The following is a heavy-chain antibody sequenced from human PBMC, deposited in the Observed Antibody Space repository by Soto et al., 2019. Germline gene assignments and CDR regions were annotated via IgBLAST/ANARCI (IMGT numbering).Heavy chain of an antibody. CDR1: VDTFNKYA. V-gene: IGHV1-69*13. CDR2: INPLFGTP. Sequence: SSLKLSCKAAVDTFNKYAIDWVRKATGKGLEWMGGINPLFGTPNYAQRFQGRVTISAAEVTSTAYMELRSLRSDDTGVYYCARQLDYDTSGYYYAYWGQGTLVTVSS. CDR3: ARQLDYDTSGYYYAY. D-gene: IGHD3-22*01. J-gene: IGHJ4*02.